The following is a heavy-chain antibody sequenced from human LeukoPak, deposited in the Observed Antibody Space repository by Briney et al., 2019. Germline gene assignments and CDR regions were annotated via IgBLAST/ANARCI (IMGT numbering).Heavy chain of an antibody. J-gene: IGHJ4*02. V-gene: IGHV3-33*06. CDR2: IWYDASDK. CDR3: AKPTRGGGGSFLIDH. CDR1: GFTFSDYA. Sequence: GXSLRLSCAPSGFTFSDYAMHWVRQAPGKGLEWVAVIWYDASDKYYGDSVKGRFTISRDNSKNTLYLEMDSLRVEDTAVYFCAKPTRGGGGSFLIDHWGQGTLVTVSS. D-gene: IGHD1-26*01.